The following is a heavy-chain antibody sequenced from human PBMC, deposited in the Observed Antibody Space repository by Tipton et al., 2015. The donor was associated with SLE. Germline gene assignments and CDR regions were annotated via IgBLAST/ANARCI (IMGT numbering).Heavy chain of an antibody. V-gene: IGHV4-61*01. CDR3: ARSSVVVVAGYFDY. CDR2: IYYSGST. CDR1: GYSISSGYY. J-gene: IGHJ4*02. Sequence: TLSLTCTVSGYSISSGYYWSWIRQPPGKGLEWIGYIYYSGSTDYNPSLKSRVTISVDTSKNQFSLKLSSVTAADTAVYYCARSSVVVVAGYFDYWGQGTLVTVSS. D-gene: IGHD2-15*01.